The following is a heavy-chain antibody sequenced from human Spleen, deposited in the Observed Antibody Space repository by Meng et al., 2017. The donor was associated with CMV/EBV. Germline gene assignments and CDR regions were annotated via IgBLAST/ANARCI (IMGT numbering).Heavy chain of an antibody. CDR1: GFSFSSYD. CDR2: IRFDGSNT. Sequence: GESLKISCAASGFSFSSYDMNWVRQAPGKGLEWLTFIRFDGSNTYYADSVRGRFTISRDNSKNALYLQMNSLRAEDTALYYCARDGLVRGHRNGMDVWGQGTTVTVSS. D-gene: IGHD3-10*01. J-gene: IGHJ6*02. V-gene: IGHV3-30*02. CDR3: ARDGLVRGHRNGMDV.